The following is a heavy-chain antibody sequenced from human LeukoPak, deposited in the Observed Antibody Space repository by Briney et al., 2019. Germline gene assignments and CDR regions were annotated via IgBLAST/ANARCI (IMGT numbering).Heavy chain of an antibody. CDR2: INAGNGNT. J-gene: IGHJ6*02. Sequence: ASVKVSCKASGYTFTSYAMHWVRQAPGQRLEWMGWINAGNGNTKYSQKFQGRVTITRDTSASTAYMELGSLRSEDTAVYHCARESVTTKYYYYYYGMDVWGQGTTVTVSS. D-gene: IGHD4-11*01. CDR1: GYTFTSYA. V-gene: IGHV1-3*01. CDR3: ARESVTTKYYYYYYGMDV.